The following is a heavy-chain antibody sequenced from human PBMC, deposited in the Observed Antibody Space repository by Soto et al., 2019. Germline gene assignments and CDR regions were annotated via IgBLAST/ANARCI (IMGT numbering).Heavy chain of an antibody. CDR2: IMPILGIA. Sequence: QVQLVQSGAEVKKPGSSVKVSCKASGGTFSSYIISWVRQAPGQGLEWMGRIMPILGIADYAQKFQGRVTISADKSTSTVYMELSNRRSEDTAVYYCARVSTDYGDDEDLGGRDYGMDGWGQVNTVTVSS. J-gene: IGHJ6*02. V-gene: IGHV1-69*02. CDR1: GGTFSSYI. CDR3: ARVSTDYGDDEDLGGRDYGMDG. D-gene: IGHD4-17*01.